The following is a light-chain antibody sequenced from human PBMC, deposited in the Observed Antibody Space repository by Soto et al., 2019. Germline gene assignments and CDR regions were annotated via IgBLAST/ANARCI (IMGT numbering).Light chain of an antibody. CDR1: SSDVGGYNY. CDR2: EVS. CDR3: SSDPSRRTLDNV. J-gene: IGLJ1*01. Sequence: QSALTQPASVSGSPGQSITISCTGTSSDVGGYNYVSWYQQHPGKAPKLMIYEVSNRPSGVSNRFSGSKSGNTDSLTISGIQAEDEADYYCSSDPSRRTLDNVFGRGTKATVL. V-gene: IGLV2-14*01.